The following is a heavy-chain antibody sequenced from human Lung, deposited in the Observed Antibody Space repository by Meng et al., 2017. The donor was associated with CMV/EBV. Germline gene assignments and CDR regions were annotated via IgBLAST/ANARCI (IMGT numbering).Heavy chain of an antibody. D-gene: IGHD5-24*01. CDR1: GDSISSSYW. Sequence: SETLSLXXAVSGDSISSSYWWSWVRQPPGKGLEWIGEIYHSGSTNYNPSLKSRVTISVDKSKNQFSLNLRSVTAADTAVYFCARVNIGWRPCEDWGQGTXV. V-gene: IGHV4-4*02. CDR3: ARVNIGWRPCED. J-gene: IGHJ4*02. CDR2: IYHSGST.